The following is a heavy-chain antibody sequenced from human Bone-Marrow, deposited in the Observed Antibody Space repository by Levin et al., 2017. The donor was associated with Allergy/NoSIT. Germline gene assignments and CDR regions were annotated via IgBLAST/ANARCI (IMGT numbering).Heavy chain of an antibody. CDR3: AKDRGSRGHCPSGSCYALGE. D-gene: IGHD2-15*01. V-gene: IGHV1-18*01. CDR1: GYNFISHG. J-gene: IGHJ4*02. Sequence: ASVKVSCQTSGYNFISHGITWVRQAPGQGLEWMGWMSPFTGNTRTAETFQGRLTMTADTATNTAHMELTTLRSDDTAMYFCAKDRGSRGHCPSGSCYALGEWGQRPLVSVSS. CDR2: MSPFTGNT.